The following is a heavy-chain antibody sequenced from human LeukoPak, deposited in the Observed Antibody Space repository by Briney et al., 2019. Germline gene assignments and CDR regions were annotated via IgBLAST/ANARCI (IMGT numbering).Heavy chain of an antibody. CDR2: IYPVDSDT. CDR3: ARRTYCSSTSCSEGDWFDP. J-gene: IGHJ5*02. D-gene: IGHD2-2*01. CDR1: GYSFTSYW. V-gene: IGHV5-51*01. Sequence: GESLKISCKGYGYSFTSYWIGWVRQMPGKGLEWMGIIYPVDSDTRYSPSFQGQVTISADKSISTDYLQWSSLKASDTAMYYCARRTYCSSTSCSEGDWFDPWGQGTLVTVSS.